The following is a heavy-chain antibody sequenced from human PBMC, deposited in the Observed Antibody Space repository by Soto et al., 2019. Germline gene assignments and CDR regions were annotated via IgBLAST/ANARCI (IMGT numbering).Heavy chain of an antibody. J-gene: IGHJ6*03. CDR2: ISWNSGSI. CDR1: GFTFDDYA. V-gene: IGHV3-9*01. Sequence: DVQLVESGGGLVQPGRSLRLSCAASGFTFDDYAMHWVRQAPGKGLEWVSGISWNSGSIGYADSVKGRFTISRDNAKNSLYLQMNSLRAEDTALYYCAKDIRTYYYYYYMDVWGKGTTVTVSS. CDR3: AKDIRTYYYYYYMDV.